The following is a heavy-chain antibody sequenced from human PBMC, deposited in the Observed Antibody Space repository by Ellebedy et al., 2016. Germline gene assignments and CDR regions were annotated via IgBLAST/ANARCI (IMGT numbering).Heavy chain of an antibody. V-gene: IGHV1-69*13. CDR2: IIPIFGTA. J-gene: IGHJ5*02. CDR3: ARGGGEYSSSSGGEWFDP. D-gene: IGHD6-6*01. Sequence: SVKVSXKASRGTFSSYAISWVRQAPGQGLEWMGGIIPIFGTANYAQKFQDRVTITADESTSTAYMELSSLRSEDTAVYYCARGGGEYSSSSGGEWFDPWGQGTLVTVSS. CDR1: RGTFSSYA.